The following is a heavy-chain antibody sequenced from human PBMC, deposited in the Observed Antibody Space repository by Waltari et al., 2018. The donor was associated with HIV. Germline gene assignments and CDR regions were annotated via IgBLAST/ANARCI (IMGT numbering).Heavy chain of an antibody. J-gene: IGHJ4*02. D-gene: IGHD3-22*01. CDR3: ARGQYYYDSSGYYYVAGFDY. CDR1: GGTFSSYA. V-gene: IGHV1-69*01. Sequence: QVQLVQSGAEVKKPGSSVKVSCKASGGTFSSYAIRWVRQPPGQGLEWMGGIIPIFGTANYAQKFQGRVTITADESTSTAYMELSSLRSEDTAVYYCARGQYYYDSSGYYYVAGFDYWGQGTLVTVSS. CDR2: IIPIFGTA.